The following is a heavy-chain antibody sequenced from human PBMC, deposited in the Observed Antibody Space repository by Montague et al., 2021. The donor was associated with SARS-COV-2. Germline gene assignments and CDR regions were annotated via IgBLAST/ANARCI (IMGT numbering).Heavy chain of an antibody. J-gene: IGHJ4*02. Sequence: SLRLSCSASGFIVGNKYMSWVRQAAGKGLDWVSIIYPDGSTYYSXSLKGRFTISRDNSKNTLYLQMNDLEPEDTAVYYCATSGAPNLGDSWGQGTLVTVSS. V-gene: IGHV3-53*01. D-gene: IGHD2-8*01. CDR1: GFIVGNKY. CDR3: ATSGAPNLGDS. CDR2: IYPDGST.